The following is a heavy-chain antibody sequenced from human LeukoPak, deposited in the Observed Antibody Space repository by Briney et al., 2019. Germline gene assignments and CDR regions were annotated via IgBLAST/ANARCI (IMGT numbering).Heavy chain of an antibody. V-gene: IGHV5-51*01. Sequence: GESLKISCKGFGYRFTSHWIAWVRQKPGKGLEWMGIIYPGDSDTRCSPSFQGQVTISADTSINTAYLKWNNLKASDTAIYYCARQEGGTWSWYFDLWGRGTLVTVSA. J-gene: IGHJ2*01. CDR3: ARQEGGTWSWYFDL. CDR1: GYRFTSHW. D-gene: IGHD2-15*01. CDR2: IYPGDSDT.